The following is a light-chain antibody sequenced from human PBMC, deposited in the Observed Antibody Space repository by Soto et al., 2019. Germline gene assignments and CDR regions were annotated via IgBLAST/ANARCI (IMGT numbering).Light chain of an antibody. Sequence: DIVMTQSPDSLAVSLGERATINCKSSQSVLYSSNNKNYLAWYQQKPGHPPKLLIYWASTRESGVPDRFSGSGSGTDFTLTISSLQAEDVAVYYCQQYYDTNGYTFGQGTKLEIK. V-gene: IGKV4-1*01. CDR2: WAS. CDR3: QQYYDTNGYT. CDR1: QSVLYSSNNKNY. J-gene: IGKJ2*01.